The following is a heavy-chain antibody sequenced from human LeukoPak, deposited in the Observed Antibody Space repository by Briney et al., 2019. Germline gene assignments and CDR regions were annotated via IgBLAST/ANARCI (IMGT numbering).Heavy chain of an antibody. CDR1: GASINNYY. V-gene: IGHV4-59*01. Sequence: SETLSLTCSVSGASINNYYWTWIRQPPGKGLEWIGYVYHTGASGYHPSLKSRIAMSLDTSKNQVSLNLRSVTAADTAVYFCTRVVNGGHFDYWGQGTLVTVSS. J-gene: IGHJ4*02. D-gene: IGHD2-8*01. CDR3: TRVVNGGHFDY. CDR2: VYHTGAS.